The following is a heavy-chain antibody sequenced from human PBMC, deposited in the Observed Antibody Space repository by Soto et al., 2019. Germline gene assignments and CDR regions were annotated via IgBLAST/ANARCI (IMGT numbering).Heavy chain of an antibody. CDR2: IYGDGST. CDR1: GLPVGSNY. Sequence: EVRLEESGGGLVQPGGSLRLSCAASGLPVGSNYMRWVRHAPGKGLEWVSVIYGDGSTYYADSVKGRFTISRDSSKNTVYLQMDSLRDEDTAVYYGASCHWNGPNDYWGQGTLVTVSS. CDR3: ASCHWNGPNDY. J-gene: IGHJ4*02. D-gene: IGHD1-1*01. V-gene: IGHV3-66*01.